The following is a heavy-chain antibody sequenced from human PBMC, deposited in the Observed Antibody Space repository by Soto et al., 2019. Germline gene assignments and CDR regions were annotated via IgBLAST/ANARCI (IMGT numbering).Heavy chain of an antibody. CDR1: GFTFSDYY. CDR3: ARPLGWRDGFDF. D-gene: IGHD6-19*01. J-gene: IGHJ3*01. V-gene: IGHV3-11*04. Sequence: GGSLRLSCAASGFTFSDYYMSWIRQAPGKGLEWVSYISNSGSTKFYADSVTGRFTISRDNAKNSLYLQMNGLRAEDTALYYCARPLGWRDGFDFWGQGTMVPSPQ. CDR2: ISNSGSTK.